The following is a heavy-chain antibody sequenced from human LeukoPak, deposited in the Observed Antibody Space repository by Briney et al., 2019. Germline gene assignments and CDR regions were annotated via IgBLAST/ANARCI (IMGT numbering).Heavy chain of an antibody. Sequence: GGSLRLSCTASGFTFSGSAMHWVRQASGKGLEWVGRIRSKANSYATAYAASVKGRFTISRDDSKNTAYLQMNSLKTEDTAVYYCTSLYSNYVGDWGQGTLVTVSS. CDR3: TSLYSNYVGD. V-gene: IGHV3-73*01. J-gene: IGHJ4*02. CDR2: IRSKANSYAT. CDR1: GFTFSGSA. D-gene: IGHD4-11*01.